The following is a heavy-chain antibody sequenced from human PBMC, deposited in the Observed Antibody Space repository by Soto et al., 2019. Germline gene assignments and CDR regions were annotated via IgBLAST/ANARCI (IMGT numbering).Heavy chain of an antibody. J-gene: IGHJ4*02. CDR2: ISGSGGST. CDR3: AKVRIFGARYFDY. V-gene: IGHV3-23*01. Sequence: EVQLLESGGGLVQPGGSLRLSCAASGFTFSSYAMSWVRQAPGKGLEWVSAISGSGGSTYYADSVKGRFTISRDNSKNALYRQMNSLRAEDTAVYYCAKVRIFGARYFDYWGQGTLVTVSS. D-gene: IGHD3-3*01. CDR1: GFTFSSYA.